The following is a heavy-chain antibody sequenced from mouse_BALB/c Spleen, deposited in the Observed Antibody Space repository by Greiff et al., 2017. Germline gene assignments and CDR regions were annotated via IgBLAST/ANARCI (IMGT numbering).Heavy chain of an antibody. J-gene: IGHJ2*01. CDR2: ISYSGST. CDR3: ARWGGSSSYYFDY. CDR1: GYSITSDYA. D-gene: IGHD1-1*01. V-gene: IGHV3-2*02. Sequence: EVQLQESGPGLVKPSQSLSLTCTVTGYSITSDYAWNWIRQFPGNKLEWMGYISYSGSTSYNPSLKSRISITRDTSKNQFFLQLNSVTTEDTATYYCARWGGSSSYYFDYWGQGTTLTVSS.